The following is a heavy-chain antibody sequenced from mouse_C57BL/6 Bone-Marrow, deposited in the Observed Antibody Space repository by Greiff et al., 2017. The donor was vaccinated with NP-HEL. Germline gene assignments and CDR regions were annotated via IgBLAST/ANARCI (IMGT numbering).Heavy chain of an antibody. CDR2: IDPENGDT. D-gene: IGHD2-4*01. CDR1: GFNIKDDY. V-gene: IGHV14-4*01. CDR3: TTTYDYWDYVDY. Sequence: EVQLQQSGAELVRPGASVKLSCTASGFNIKDDYMHWVKQRPEQGLEWIGWIDPENGDTEYASKFQGKATITADTSSNTASLQLRSLTSEDTAVYYCTTTYDYWDYVDYWGQGTTLTVSS. J-gene: IGHJ2*01.